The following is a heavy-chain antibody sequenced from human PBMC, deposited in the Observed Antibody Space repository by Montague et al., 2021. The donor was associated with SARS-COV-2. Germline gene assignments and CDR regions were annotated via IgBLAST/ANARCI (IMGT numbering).Heavy chain of an antibody. Sequence: SETLSLTCTVSGGSVSSSGYYWGWIRQPPGKGLEWIGSIYFSGSSYYNPSLRSRASISVDTSRNQFSLRLSSVTSADTAVYYCARHRSGRLVLAAPNWFDPWGQGTLVTVSS. D-gene: IGHD2-15*01. CDR3: ARHRSGRLVLAAPNWFDP. V-gene: IGHV4-39*01. CDR1: GGSVSSSGYY. CDR2: IYFSGSS. J-gene: IGHJ5*02.